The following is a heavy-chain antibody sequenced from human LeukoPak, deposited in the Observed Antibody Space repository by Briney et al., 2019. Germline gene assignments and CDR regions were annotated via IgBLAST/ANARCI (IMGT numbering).Heavy chain of an antibody. Sequence: PGGSLRLSCAASGFTFSSYSMNWVRQAPGKGLEWVSYISSSSSTIYYADSVKGRFAISRDHAKNSLYLQMNSLRAEDTAVYYCARDWGGSYDLVGYWGQGTLVTVSS. D-gene: IGHD1-26*01. CDR3: ARDWGGSYDLVGY. V-gene: IGHV3-48*01. CDR2: ISSSSSTI. J-gene: IGHJ4*02. CDR1: GFTFSSYS.